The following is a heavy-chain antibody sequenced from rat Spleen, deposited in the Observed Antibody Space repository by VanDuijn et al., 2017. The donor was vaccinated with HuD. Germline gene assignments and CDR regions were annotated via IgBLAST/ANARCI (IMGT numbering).Heavy chain of an antibody. CDR2: ISYDGGST. Sequence: EVQLVESGGGLVQPGRSLKLSCAASGFTFSDYYMAWVRQAPTQGLEGVASISYDGGSTFYRDSVKGRFTFSRDDATSSLYLQMDSLRSEDTATYYCTTENYWFAYWGQGTLVTVSS. CDR1: GFTFSDYY. J-gene: IGHJ3*01. CDR3: TTENYWFAY. D-gene: IGHD1-10*01. V-gene: IGHV5-20*01.